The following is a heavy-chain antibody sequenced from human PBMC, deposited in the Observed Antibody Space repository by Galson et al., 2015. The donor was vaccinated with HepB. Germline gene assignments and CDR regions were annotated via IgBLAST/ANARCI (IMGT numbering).Heavy chain of an antibody. D-gene: IGHD5-12*01. V-gene: IGHV3-49*03. CDR2: IRSKPFGGTT. Sequence: SLRLSCASSGFILGDYTMSWFRQAPGKGLEWVGFIRSKPFGGTTEYAASVKGRFTISRDDSRNIAYLQMNSLKTGGTALYYCSRDRKGGYGPFDYWGQGTLVTVSS. CDR3: SRDRKGGYGPFDY. J-gene: IGHJ4*02. CDR1: GFILGDYT.